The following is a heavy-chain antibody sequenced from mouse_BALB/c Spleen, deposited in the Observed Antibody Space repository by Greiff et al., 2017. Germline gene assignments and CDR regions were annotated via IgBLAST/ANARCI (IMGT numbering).Heavy chain of an antibody. V-gene: IGHV1-87*01. J-gene: IGHJ4*01. CDR3: TRGGGYDEAMDY. CDR1: GYTFTSYW. Sequence: QVQLKQSGAELVRPGASVKLSCKASGYTFTSYWMHWVKQRPGQGLAWIGAIYPGDGTTSYTPKFKGKATLTADTSSSTAYMQLSSLASEYSAGYYCTRGGGYDEAMDYWGQGTSVTVSS. CDR2: IYPGDGTT. D-gene: IGHD1-2*01.